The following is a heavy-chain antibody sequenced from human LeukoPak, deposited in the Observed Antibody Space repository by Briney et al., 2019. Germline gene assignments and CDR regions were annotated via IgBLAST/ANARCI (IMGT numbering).Heavy chain of an antibody. J-gene: IGHJ4*02. V-gene: IGHV3-30*18. CDR2: ISDAGSEK. CDR3: AKNSGRDGYNDYFDY. CDR1: GFTFSSYG. D-gene: IGHD5-24*01. Sequence: GGSLRLSCAASGFTFSSYGMHWVRQAPGKGLEWVAVISDAGSEKYYADSVKGRFTISRDNSKNTVYLQMNSLRPEDTAVYYCAKNSGRDGYNDYFDYWGQGTLVTVSS.